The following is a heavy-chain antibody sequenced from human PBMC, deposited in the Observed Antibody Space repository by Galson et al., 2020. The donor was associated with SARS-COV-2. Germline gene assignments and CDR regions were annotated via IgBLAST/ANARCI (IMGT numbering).Heavy chain of an antibody. Sequence: ASVKVSCKASGYTFTDYYIHWVRQAPGQGLEWMGWINPKRGGTNYAQKFEGRVTMTRETSITTAYMELSRLRADDTAVYYCARLRYYDVLTGYIVDVWGQGTMVTVSS. J-gene: IGHJ6*02. V-gene: IGHV1-2*02. D-gene: IGHD3-9*01. CDR3: ARLRYYDVLTGYIVDV. CDR1: GYTFTDYY. CDR2: INPKRGGT.